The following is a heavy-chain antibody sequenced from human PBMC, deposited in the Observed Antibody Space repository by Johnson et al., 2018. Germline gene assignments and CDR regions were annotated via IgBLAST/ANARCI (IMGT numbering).Heavy chain of an antibody. J-gene: IGHJ3*02. V-gene: IGHV3-13*01. CDR1: GFTFSSYD. CDR3: AGVGGAFDAVDI. CDR2: IGTAGDT. D-gene: IGHD3-16*01. Sequence: EVQLVETGGGLVKPGGSLRLSCAASGFTFSSYDMHWLRQTTGKSLEWVSGIGTAGDTYYLGSVTGRFTISRENAKNSLYLQLNSLRAGDTAGYYCAGVGGAFDAVDIWGQGTRVTVSS.